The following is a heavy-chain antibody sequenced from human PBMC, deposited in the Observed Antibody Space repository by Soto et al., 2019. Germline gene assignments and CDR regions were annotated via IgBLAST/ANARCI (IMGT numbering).Heavy chain of an antibody. CDR2: IFGSGAPT. J-gene: IGHJ3*01. D-gene: IGHD3-16*01. Sequence: EVQLLESGGGLVQPGGSLRLSCAASGFTFSHYAMSWVRQAPGKGLQWVSTIFGSGAPTHYADSVKGRFGISRDNSNNMLFLEMNSLKDEDTAVYYCTREASSWGFAFDLWGQGTRVAVYS. V-gene: IGHV3-23*01. CDR3: TREASSWGFAFDL. CDR1: GFTFSHYA.